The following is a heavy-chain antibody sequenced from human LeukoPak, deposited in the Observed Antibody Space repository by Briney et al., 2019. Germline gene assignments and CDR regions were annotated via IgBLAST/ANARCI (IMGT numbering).Heavy chain of an antibody. CDR3: ARSYCSSTSCFLHY. V-gene: IGHV3-30*04. CDR1: GFSFGNYA. J-gene: IGHJ4*02. D-gene: IGHD2-2*01. Sequence: TGGSLRLSCAASGFSFGNYAMHWVRQAPGKGLQWLAVISKDGGRTYYADSAKGRFTVSRDNSKNTLFLQTNSLRGEDTGVYYCARSYCSSTSCFLHYWGQGTLVIVSS. CDR2: ISKDGGRT.